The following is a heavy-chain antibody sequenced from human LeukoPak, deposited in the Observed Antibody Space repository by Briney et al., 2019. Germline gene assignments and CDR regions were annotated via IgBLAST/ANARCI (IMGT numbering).Heavy chain of an antibody. J-gene: IGHJ6*03. D-gene: IGHD5-18*01. Sequence: GGSLRLSCAASGFTFSNAWMSWVRQAPGKGLEWVGRIKSKTDGGTTDYAAPVKGRFTISRDNSKNSLYLQMNSLRTEDTALYYCAKDGNYVDTAMVSHYYYYYYMDVWGKGTTVTVSS. CDR1: GFTFSNAW. CDR3: AKDGNYVDTAMVSHYYYYYYMDV. CDR2: IKSKTDGGTT. V-gene: IGHV3-15*05.